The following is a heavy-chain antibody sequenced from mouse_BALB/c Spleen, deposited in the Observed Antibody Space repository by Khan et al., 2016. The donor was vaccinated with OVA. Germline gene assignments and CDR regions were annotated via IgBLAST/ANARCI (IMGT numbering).Heavy chain of an antibody. CDR2: ILPGSGTT. CDR1: GFTFSSYW. V-gene: IGHV1-9*01. CDR3: ARYGSRGDY. D-gene: IGHD1-1*01. J-gene: IGHJ2*01. Sequence: QVRLQQSGAELMKPGASVKISCKATGFTFSSYWIEWVKQRPGHGLEWVGQILPGSGTTNYNEKFKGKATFTADTSSNTAYMQLSSLTSEDSAVYYCARYGSRGDYWGQGTTLTVSS.